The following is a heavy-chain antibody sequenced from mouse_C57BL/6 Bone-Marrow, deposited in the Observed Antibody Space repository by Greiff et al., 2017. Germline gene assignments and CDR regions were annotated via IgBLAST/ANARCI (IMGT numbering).Heavy chain of an antibody. D-gene: IGHD2-1*01. CDR3: AITYGNYHYYDMDD. V-gene: IGHV1-74*01. CDR1: GYTFTSYW. Sequence: QVQLQQPGAELVKPGASVKVSCKASGYTFTSYWMHWVKQRPGQGLEWIGRITPSDSDTNYNQKFKGKATLPVDKSSSTAYMQLSSLTSEDSAVFYCAITYGNYHYYDMDDWGQGTTVTVSS. J-gene: IGHJ4*01. CDR2: ITPSDSDT.